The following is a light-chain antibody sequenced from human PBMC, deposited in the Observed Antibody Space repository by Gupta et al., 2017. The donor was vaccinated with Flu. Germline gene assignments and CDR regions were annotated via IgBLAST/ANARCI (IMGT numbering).Light chain of an antibody. CDR2: SNN. Sequence: QSVLPQPPSASGPPGQRVTISCSGSSSNIGSNTVNWYQQLPGTAPKLLIYSNNQRPSGVPDRFSGAKSGTSASLAISGLQAEEEADYYCAAWDDSLNGVVFGGGTKLTVL. CDR1: SSNIGSNT. CDR3: AAWDDSLNGVV. J-gene: IGLJ2*01. V-gene: IGLV1-44*01.